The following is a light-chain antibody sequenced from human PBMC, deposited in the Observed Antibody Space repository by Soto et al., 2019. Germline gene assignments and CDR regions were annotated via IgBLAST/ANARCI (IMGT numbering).Light chain of an antibody. CDR2: DAS. CDR1: QSIRSW. J-gene: IGKJ1*01. V-gene: IGKV1-5*01. Sequence: DIQMTQSPSTLSASVGDRVTITCRACQSIRSWLAWYQHKPGKAPKLLIYDASSLQSGVPSRFSGRGSGTEFTLTISSLPPDDFATYYCQHYNSYSEAFGQGTKVDIK. CDR3: QHYNSYSEA.